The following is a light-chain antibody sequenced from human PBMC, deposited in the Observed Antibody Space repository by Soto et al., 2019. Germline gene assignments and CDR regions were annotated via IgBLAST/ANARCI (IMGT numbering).Light chain of an antibody. Sequence: DIQMTQSPCSLSASVGDRVTITCRASQSISSYLNWYQQKPGKAPNLLIYTASSLQSGVPSRFSGSGSGTDFTLTINGLQPEDFATYYCQQAASFPITFGQGTRLEIK. J-gene: IGKJ5*01. CDR3: QQAASFPIT. CDR2: TAS. CDR1: QSISSY. V-gene: IGKV1-39*01.